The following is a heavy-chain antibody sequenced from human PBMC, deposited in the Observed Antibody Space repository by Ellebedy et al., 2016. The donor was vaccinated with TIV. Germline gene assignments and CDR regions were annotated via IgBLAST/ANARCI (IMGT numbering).Heavy chain of an antibody. CDR3: ARQRGYYHDTSGYYIDF. D-gene: IGHD3-22*01. CDR2: IYPGDSHS. CDR1: GYIFTNYW. V-gene: IGHV5-51*01. Sequence: GESLKIPCQASGYIFTNYWIGWVRQMPGKGLEWVGTIYPGDSHSRYSPSFQGPVSISADRSISTAYLQWSFLRAADTAMYYCARQRGYYHDTSGYYIDFWGQGTLVTVSS. J-gene: IGHJ4*02.